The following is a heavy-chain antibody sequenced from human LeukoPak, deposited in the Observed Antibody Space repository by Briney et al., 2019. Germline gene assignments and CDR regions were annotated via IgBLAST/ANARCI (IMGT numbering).Heavy chain of an antibody. D-gene: IGHD3-16*02. V-gene: IGHV3-23*01. CDR3: ARLSSFAFDI. CDR2: IGGSNGIT. CDR1: RFTFNSYA. Sequence: GGSLRLSCAASRFTFNSYAMSWVRQAPGKGLEWVSVIGGSNGITFYVGSVKGRFTISRDNSKDTLYLQMNSLRAEDTAVYYCARLSSFAFDIWGQGTMVTVSS. J-gene: IGHJ3*02.